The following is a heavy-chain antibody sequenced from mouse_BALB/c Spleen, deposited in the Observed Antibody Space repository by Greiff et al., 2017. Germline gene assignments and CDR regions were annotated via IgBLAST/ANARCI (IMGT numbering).Heavy chain of an antibody. CDR2: IYPGDGDT. V-gene: IGHV1-87*01. Sequence: QVQLKQSGAELARPGASVKLSCKASGYTFTSYWMQWVKQRPGQGLEWIGAIYPGDGDTRYTQKFKGKATLTADKSSSTAYMQPSSLASEDSAVYYCASYGYPHYYAMDYWGQGTSVTVSS. J-gene: IGHJ4*01. CDR1: GYTFTSYW. D-gene: IGHD1-2*01. CDR3: ASYGYPHYYAMDY.